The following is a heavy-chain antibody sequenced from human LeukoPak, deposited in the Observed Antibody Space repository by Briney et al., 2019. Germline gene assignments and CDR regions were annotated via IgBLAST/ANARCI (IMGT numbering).Heavy chain of an antibody. CDR2: TGNKANSYTP. CDR3: ALTSRADSFDY. D-gene: IGHD3-9*01. Sequence: GGSLRLSCAASGFTFSDHYMHWVRQAPGPGLEWFIRTGNKANSYTPKYAASVKGRFTISRDDSKNSLYLQMNSLKTEEPAVYYCALTSRADSFDYWGQGTLVTVSS. CDR1: GFTFSDHY. J-gene: IGHJ4*02. V-gene: IGHV3-72*01.